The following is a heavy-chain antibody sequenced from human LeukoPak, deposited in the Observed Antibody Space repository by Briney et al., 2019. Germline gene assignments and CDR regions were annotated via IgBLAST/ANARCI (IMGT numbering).Heavy chain of an antibody. CDR1: GFTLSSYA. CDR2: ISGSGGST. CDR3: AKDPRGYFRANHY. Sequence: PGGSLRLSCAASGFTLSSYAMSWVRQAPGKGLEWVSAISGSGGSTYYADSVKGRFTISRDNSKNTLYLQMNSLRAEDTAVYYCAKDPRGYFRANHYWGQGTLVTVSS. D-gene: IGHD2-15*01. V-gene: IGHV3-23*01. J-gene: IGHJ4*02.